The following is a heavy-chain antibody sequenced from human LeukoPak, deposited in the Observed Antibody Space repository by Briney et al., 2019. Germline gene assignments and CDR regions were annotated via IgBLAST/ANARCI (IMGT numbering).Heavy chain of an antibody. CDR1: GYSISSGYY. Sequence: SETLSLTCTVSGYSISSGYYWGWIRQPPGKGLEWIGSIYHSGSTYYNPSLKSRVTISVDTSKNQFSLKLSSVTAADTAVYYCARDFGGLDSGSPPHWGQGTLVTVSS. CDR2: IYHSGST. V-gene: IGHV4-38-2*02. CDR3: ARDFGGLDSGSPPH. J-gene: IGHJ4*02. D-gene: IGHD1-26*01.